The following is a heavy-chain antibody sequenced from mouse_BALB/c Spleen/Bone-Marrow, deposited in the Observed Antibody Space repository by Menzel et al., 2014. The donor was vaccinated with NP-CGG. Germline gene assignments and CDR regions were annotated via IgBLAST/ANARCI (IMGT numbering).Heavy chain of an antibody. V-gene: IGHV4-1*02. CDR2: INPDSSTI. Sequence: EVQLVESGGGLVQPGGSLKLSCAASGFDFSGFWMGWVRQAPGTGLEWIGEINPDSSTINYTPSLKDRFIISRDNAKNTLYLQMSKVRSEDTALYYCARLGYYGGFAYWGQGTLVTVSA. CDR1: GFDFSGFW. CDR3: ARLGYYGGFAY. J-gene: IGHJ3*01. D-gene: IGHD2-3*01.